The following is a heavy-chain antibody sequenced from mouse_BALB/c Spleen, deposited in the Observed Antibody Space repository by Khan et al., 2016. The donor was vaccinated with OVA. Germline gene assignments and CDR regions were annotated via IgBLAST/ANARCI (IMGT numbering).Heavy chain of an antibody. Sequence: EVQLQESGPGLVKPSQSLSLTCTVTGYSITSDYAWNWIRQFPGNKLEWMGYISYSGNTKYNPSLKSRISITRDTSKNQFFLQLNSGTPEDTATYYCASIYGGDFDYWGQGTTLTVAS. CDR2: ISYSGNT. D-gene: IGHD1-1*01. V-gene: IGHV3-2*02. CDR3: ASIYGGDFDY. J-gene: IGHJ2*01. CDR1: GYSITSDYA.